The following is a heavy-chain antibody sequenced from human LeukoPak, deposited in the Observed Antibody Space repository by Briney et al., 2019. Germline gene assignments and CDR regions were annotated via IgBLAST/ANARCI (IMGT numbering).Heavy chain of an antibody. V-gene: IGHV3-33*01. CDR1: GFTFSSYG. J-gene: IGHJ6*04. CDR2: IWYDGSNK. Sequence: GRSLRLSCAASGFTFSSYGMHWVRQAPGKGLEWVAVIWYDGSNKYYADSVKGRFTISRDNSKNTLYLQMNSLRAEDTAVYYCARSYGYGDYVGFSNYYYGMDVWGKGTTVTVSS. D-gene: IGHD4-17*01. CDR3: ARSYGYGDYVGFSNYYYGMDV.